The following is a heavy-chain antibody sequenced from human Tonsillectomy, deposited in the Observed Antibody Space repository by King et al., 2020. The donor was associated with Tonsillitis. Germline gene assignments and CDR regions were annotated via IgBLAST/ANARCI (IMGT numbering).Heavy chain of an antibody. Sequence: QLQESGPGLVKPSETLSLTCTVSGDSISSSTYYWGWIRQPPGKGLEWIGSVYYSGTTYYNPSLKSLVTISVDTSKNHFSLKLSSVTAADTAVYYCARHQGGRGYHYGMDVWGQGTTVTVSS. V-gene: IGHV4-39*01. J-gene: IGHJ6*02. CDR2: VYYSGTT. D-gene: IGHD3-3*01. CDR1: GDSISSSTYY. CDR3: ARHQGGRGYHYGMDV.